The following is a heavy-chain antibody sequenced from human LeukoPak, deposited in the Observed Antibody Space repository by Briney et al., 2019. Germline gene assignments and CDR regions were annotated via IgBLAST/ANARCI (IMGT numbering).Heavy chain of an antibody. CDR2: INPSGGST. V-gene: IGHV1-46*01. Sequence: GASVTVSCKASGYTFTSYYMHWVRQAPGQGLEWMGIINPSGGSTSYAQKFQGRVTMTRDTSTSTVYMELSSLRSEDTAVYYCARDRPIAAAGTRWFDPWGQRTLVTVSS. D-gene: IGHD6-13*01. CDR1: GYTFTSYY. CDR3: ARDRPIAAAGTRWFDP. J-gene: IGHJ5*02.